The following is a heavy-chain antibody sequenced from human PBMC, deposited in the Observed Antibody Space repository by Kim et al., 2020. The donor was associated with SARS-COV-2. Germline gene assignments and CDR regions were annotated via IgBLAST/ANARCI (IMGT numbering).Heavy chain of an antibody. Sequence: ANDAQKFQGRVTITADESTSTAYMELSSLRSEDTAVYSCAIHGGTTSLDYWGQGTLVTVSS. D-gene: IGHD1-26*01. CDR3: AIHGGTTSLDY. CDR2: A. V-gene: IGHV1-69*01. J-gene: IGHJ4*02.